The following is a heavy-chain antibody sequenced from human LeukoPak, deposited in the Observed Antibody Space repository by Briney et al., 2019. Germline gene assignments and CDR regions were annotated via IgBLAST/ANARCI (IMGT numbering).Heavy chain of an antibody. CDR1: GYTFTGYY. V-gene: IGHV1-2*02. Sequence: VASVKVSCKGSGYTFTGYYMHWVRQAPGQGLEWMGWINPNSGGTNYAQKFQGRVTMTRDTSISTAYMELSRLRSDDTAVYYCARNIAVAGTDRNDYWGQGTLVTVSS. J-gene: IGHJ4*02. CDR3: ARNIAVAGTDRNDY. D-gene: IGHD6-19*01. CDR2: INPNSGGT.